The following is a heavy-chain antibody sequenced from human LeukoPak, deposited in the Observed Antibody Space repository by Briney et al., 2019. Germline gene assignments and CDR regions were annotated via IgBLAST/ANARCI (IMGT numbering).Heavy chain of an antibody. V-gene: IGHV3-48*01. D-gene: IGHD3-3*01. J-gene: IGHJ6*02. Sequence: AGGSLRLSCAASGFTFSSYSMNWVRQAPGKGLEWVSYISSSSSTINYADSVKGRFTISRDNAKNSLYLQMNSLRAEDTAVYYCARDQQGITIFGVRSSNRNYGMDVWGQGTTVTVSS. CDR3: ARDQQGITIFGVRSSNRNYGMDV. CDR2: ISSSSSTI. CDR1: GFTFSSYS.